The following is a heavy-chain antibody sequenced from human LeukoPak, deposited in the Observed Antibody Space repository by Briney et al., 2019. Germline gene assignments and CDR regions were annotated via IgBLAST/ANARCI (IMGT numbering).Heavy chain of an antibody. CDR1: GYTFTSYD. CDR2: MNPNSGNT. V-gene: IGHV1-8*01. J-gene: IGHJ5*02. Sequence: ASVKVSCKASGYTFTSYDINWVRQATGQGLEWMGWMNPNSGNTGYAQKFQGRVTMTRNTSISTVYMELSSLRSEDTAVYYCARVKGRANWFDPWGQGTLVTVSS. CDR3: ARVKGRANWFDP.